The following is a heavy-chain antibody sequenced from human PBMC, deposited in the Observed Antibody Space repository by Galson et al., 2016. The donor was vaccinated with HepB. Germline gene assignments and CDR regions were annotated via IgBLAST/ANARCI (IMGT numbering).Heavy chain of an antibody. CDR2: INHDGSRN. CDR1: GFTFISNC. V-gene: IGHV3-7*01. J-gene: IGHJ6*02. Sequence: SLILSCSASGFTFISNCMCWVLQAPAKGLEWVSDINHDGSRNYYDDTVKGRFTISRDNAKNHLHLQMNSLTAEDTAVYYCARESCQGYCLYHYYGMDVWGQGTTVTVSS. D-gene: IGHD2-15*01. CDR3: ARESCQGYCLYHYYGMDV.